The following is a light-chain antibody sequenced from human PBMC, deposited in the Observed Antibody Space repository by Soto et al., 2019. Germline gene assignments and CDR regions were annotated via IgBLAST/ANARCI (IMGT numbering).Light chain of an antibody. V-gene: IGKV3-20*01. CDR1: QSVGRNY. J-gene: IGKJ4*01. CDR3: QQYGRTPLT. CDR2: DAS. Sequence: EIVLTQSPGTLSLSPGERASLSCRASQSVGRNYVAWYLYKPGQAPRLLIYDASTRATGIPDRFSGSGSGADFTLTISRLEPEDFAVYFCQQYGRTPLTFGGGSKVEIK.